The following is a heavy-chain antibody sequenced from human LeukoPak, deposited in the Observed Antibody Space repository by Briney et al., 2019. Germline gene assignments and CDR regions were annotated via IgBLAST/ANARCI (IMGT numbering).Heavy chain of an antibody. CDR2: INPNSGGT. V-gene: IGHV1-2*02. CDR1: GSTFTGYY. CDR3: ARGPLRVATITLYFDY. D-gene: IGHD5-12*01. J-gene: IGHJ4*02. Sequence: AAVKFSCEASGSTFTGYYMHWVRQAPGQGLEWRGWINPNSGGTNYAQKFQGRVTMTRDTSISTAYMELSRLRSDDTAVYYCARGPLRVATITLYFDYWGQGTLVTVSS.